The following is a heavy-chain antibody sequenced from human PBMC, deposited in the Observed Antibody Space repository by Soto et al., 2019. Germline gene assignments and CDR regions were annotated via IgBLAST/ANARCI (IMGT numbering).Heavy chain of an antibody. Sequence: QVQLQQWGAGLLKPSETLSLTCAVYGGSFSGYYWSWIRQPPGKGLEWIGEINHSGSTNYNPSLKSRVTISVDTSKNQFSLKLSSVTAAETAVYYCAREDTTVTGGDAFDIWGQGTMVTVSS. CDR3: AREDTTVTGGDAFDI. CDR1: GGSFSGYY. J-gene: IGHJ3*02. V-gene: IGHV4-34*01. D-gene: IGHD4-17*01. CDR2: INHSGST.